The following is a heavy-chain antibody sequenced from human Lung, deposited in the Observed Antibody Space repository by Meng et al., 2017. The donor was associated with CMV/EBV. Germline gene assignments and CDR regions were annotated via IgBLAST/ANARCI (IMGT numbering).Heavy chain of an antibody. Sequence: SXKISXAASGFTFSDYYMSWIRQAPGKGLEWVSYISSSGSTIYYADSVKGRFTISRDNAKNSLYLQMNSLRAEDTAVYYCARVRTRGYSGCGADAFDIWGQGXMVTVSS. V-gene: IGHV3-11*04. J-gene: IGHJ3*02. CDR1: GFTFSDYY. CDR3: ARVRTRGYSGCGADAFDI. D-gene: IGHD5-12*01. CDR2: ISSSGSTI.